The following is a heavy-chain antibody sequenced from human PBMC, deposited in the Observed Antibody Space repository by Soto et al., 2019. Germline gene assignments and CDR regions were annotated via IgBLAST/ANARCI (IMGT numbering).Heavy chain of an antibody. V-gene: IGHV4-34*01. D-gene: IGHD3-10*01. CDR3: ARGKGSGSYRNYYYGMDV. CDR1: GGSFSGYY. CDR2: INHSGST. J-gene: IGHJ6*02. Sequence: SETLSLTCAVYGGSFSGYYWTWIRQPPGTGLEWIGEINHSGSTNYNPSLKSRVTISADTSKNQFSLKLSSVTAADTAVYYCARGKGSGSYRNYYYGMDVWGQGTTVTVSS.